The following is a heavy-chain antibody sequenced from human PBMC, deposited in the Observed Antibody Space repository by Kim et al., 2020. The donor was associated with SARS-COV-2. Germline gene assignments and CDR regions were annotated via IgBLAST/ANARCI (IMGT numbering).Heavy chain of an antibody. J-gene: IGHJ6*02. Sequence: PSFQGQVTISADKSISTAYLQWSSLKASDTAMYYCARQGRVVGYYYGMDVWGQGTTVTVSS. D-gene: IGHD2-15*01. CDR3: ARQGRVVGYYYGMDV. V-gene: IGHV5-51*01.